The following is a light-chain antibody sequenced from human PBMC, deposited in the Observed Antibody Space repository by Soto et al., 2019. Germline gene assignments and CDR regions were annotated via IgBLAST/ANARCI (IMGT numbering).Light chain of an antibody. CDR1: QDISNY. CDR2: DAS. Sequence: DLQMTQSPSSLSTAGGRIVTITRQASQDISNYLNWYQQKPGKAPKLLIYDASNLETGVPSRFSGSGSGTDFTFTISSLQPEDIATYYCQQYDNLPSTFGQGTRLEIK. J-gene: IGKJ5*01. V-gene: IGKV1-33*01. CDR3: QQYDNLPST.